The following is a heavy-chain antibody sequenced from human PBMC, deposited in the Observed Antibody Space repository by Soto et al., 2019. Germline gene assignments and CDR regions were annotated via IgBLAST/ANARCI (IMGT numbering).Heavy chain of an antibody. J-gene: IGHJ4*02. CDR1: GYTFTGYY. CDR2: INPNSGGT. Sequence: GASVKVSCKASGYTFTGYYMHWVRQAPGQGLEWMGWINPNSGGTNYAQKFQGRVTMTRDTSISTAYMELSRLRSDDTAVYYCARSITGTTGRLDYWGQGTLGTVSS. V-gene: IGHV1-2*02. CDR3: ARSITGTTGRLDY. D-gene: IGHD1-7*01.